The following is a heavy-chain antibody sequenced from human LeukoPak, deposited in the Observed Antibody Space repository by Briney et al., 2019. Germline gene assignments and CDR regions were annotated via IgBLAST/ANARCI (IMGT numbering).Heavy chain of an antibody. Sequence: GGSLRLSCAASGFTFSSYAVSWVRQAPGKGLEWVSAISGSGGSTYYADSVKGRFTISRDNSKNTLYLQMNSLRAEDTAVCYCAKETERWLQLIDYWGQGTLVTVSS. D-gene: IGHD5-24*01. CDR2: ISGSGGST. J-gene: IGHJ4*02. V-gene: IGHV3-23*01. CDR1: GFTFSSYA. CDR3: AKETERWLQLIDY.